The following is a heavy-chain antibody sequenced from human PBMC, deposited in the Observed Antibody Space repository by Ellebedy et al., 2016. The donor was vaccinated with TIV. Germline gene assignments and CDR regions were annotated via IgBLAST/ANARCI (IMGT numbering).Heavy chain of an antibody. V-gene: IGHV3-21*01. J-gene: IGHJ4*02. CDR1: GFTFSRYS. D-gene: IGHD1-26*01. CDR3: ARVEGSYYFDY. Sequence: GESLKISCAASGFTFSRYSMNWVRQAPGKGLEWVSSISSSSSYIYYADSVKGRFTISRDNAKNSLYLQMNSLRAEDTAVYYCARVEGSYYFDYWGQGTLVTVSS. CDR2: ISSSSSYI.